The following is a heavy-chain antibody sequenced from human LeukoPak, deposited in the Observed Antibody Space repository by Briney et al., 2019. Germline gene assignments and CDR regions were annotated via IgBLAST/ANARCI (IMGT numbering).Heavy chain of an antibody. V-gene: IGHV3-7*03. Sequence: GGSLRLSCAGSGFTFSGYWMSWVRQAPGKGLEWVANIKQDGSEKYYVDSVKGRFTISRDNAKKSLYLQMNSLRAEDTAIYYCVRDVGWYRFDYWGQGALVTVSS. CDR2: IKQDGSEK. CDR1: GFTFSGYW. D-gene: IGHD6-19*01. J-gene: IGHJ4*02. CDR3: VRDVGWYRFDY.